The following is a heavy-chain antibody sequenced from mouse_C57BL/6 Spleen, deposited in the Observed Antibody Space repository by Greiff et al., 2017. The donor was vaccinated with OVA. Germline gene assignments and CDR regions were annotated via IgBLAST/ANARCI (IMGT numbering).Heavy chain of an antibody. J-gene: IGHJ4*01. CDR2: IYPSDSET. CDR3: AREGGRDYYAMDY. Sequence: QVQLQQPGAELVRPGSSVKLSCTASGYTFTSYWMDWVKQRPGQGLEWIGNIYPSDSETHYNQKFKDKATLTVDKSSSTAYMQLSSLTSEDSAVYYCAREGGRDYYAMDYWGQGTSVTVSS. CDR1: GYTFTSYW. D-gene: IGHD3-3*01. V-gene: IGHV1-61*01.